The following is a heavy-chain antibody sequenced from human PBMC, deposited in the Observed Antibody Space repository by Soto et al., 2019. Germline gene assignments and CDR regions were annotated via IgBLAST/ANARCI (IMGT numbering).Heavy chain of an antibody. Sequence: KQSQTPLTCAISGDSVSSNSAAWNWIRQSPSRGLEWLGRTYYRSKWYNDYAVSVKSRITINPDTSKNQFSLQLNSVTPEDTAVYYCASTVVGRDAFDIWGQGTMVTVSS. D-gene: IGHD2-15*01. J-gene: IGHJ3*02. CDR2: TYYRSKWYN. V-gene: IGHV6-1*01. CDR1: GDSVSSNSAA. CDR3: ASTVVGRDAFDI.